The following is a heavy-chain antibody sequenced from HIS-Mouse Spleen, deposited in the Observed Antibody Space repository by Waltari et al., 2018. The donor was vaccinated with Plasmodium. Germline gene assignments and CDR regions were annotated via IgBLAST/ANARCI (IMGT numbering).Heavy chain of an antibody. V-gene: IGHV3-21*01. Sequence: EVQLVESGGGLVKPGGYLRLSCAASGVPFSSYGMNWVRQAPGKGLECVSSISSSSSYIYYADSVKGRFTISRDNAKNSLYLQMNSLRAEDTAVYYCARESSSSWYFDYWGQGTLVTVSS. CDR3: ARESSSSWYFDY. J-gene: IGHJ4*02. CDR2: ISSSSSYI. CDR1: GVPFSSYG. D-gene: IGHD6-13*01.